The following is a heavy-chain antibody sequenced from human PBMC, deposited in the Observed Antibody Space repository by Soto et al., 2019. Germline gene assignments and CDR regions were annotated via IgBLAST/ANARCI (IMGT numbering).Heavy chain of an antibody. D-gene: IGHD2-2*01. CDR3: AKEDIVVVPAAMRRNYYYGMDV. Sequence: QVQLVESGGGVVQPGRSLRLSCAASGFTFSSYGMHWVRQAPGKGLEWVAVISYDGSNKYYADSVKGRFTISRDNSKNXXYXQXXSLRAEDTAVYYCAKEDIVVVPAAMRRNYYYGMDVWGQGTTVTVSS. V-gene: IGHV3-30*18. J-gene: IGHJ6*02. CDR1: GFTFSSYG. CDR2: ISYDGSNK.